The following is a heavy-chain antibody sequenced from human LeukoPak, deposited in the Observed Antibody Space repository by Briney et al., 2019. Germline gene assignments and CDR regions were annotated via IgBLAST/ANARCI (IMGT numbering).Heavy chain of an antibody. D-gene: IGHD3-22*01. CDR2: ISAYNGNT. CDR3: ARDAGYHDSTPNWYFDL. J-gene: IGHJ2*01. Sequence: ASVKVSCKASGYTFTSYGISWVRQAPRQGLEWMGWISAYNGNTNYAQKLQGRVTMTTDTSTSTAYMELRSLRSDDTAVYYCARDAGYHDSTPNWYFDLWGRGTLVTVSS. CDR1: GYTFTSYG. V-gene: IGHV1-18*01.